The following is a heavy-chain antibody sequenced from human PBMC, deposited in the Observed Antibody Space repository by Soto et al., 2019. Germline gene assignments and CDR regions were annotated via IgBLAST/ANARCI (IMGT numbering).Heavy chain of an antibody. D-gene: IGHD4-17*01. V-gene: IGHV4-61*08. J-gene: IGHJ4*02. CDR1: GGSISSGGYY. CDR3: ARLLKRRLLDY. Sequence: SETLSLTCTVSGGSISSGGYYWSWIRQHPGKGLEWIGYIYYSGSTNYNPSLKSRVTISVDTSKNRFSLKLSSVTAADTAVYYCARLLKRRLLDYWGQGTLVTVSS. CDR2: IYYSGST.